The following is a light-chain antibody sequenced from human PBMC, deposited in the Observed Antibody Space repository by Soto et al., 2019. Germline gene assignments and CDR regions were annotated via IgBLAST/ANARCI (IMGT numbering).Light chain of an antibody. CDR2: DVS. Sequence: QSALTQHASVSGSPGQSITISCTGTSSDVGGYNYVSWYQQHPGKAPKLMIYDVSNRPSGVSNRFSGSKSGNTASLTISGLQAEDEADYYCSSYTSSSTLMVFGAGTKLTVL. V-gene: IGLV2-14*01. J-gene: IGLJ2*01. CDR1: SSDVGGYNY. CDR3: SSYTSSSTLMV.